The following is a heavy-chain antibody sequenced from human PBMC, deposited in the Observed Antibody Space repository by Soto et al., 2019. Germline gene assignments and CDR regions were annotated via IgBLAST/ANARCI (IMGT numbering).Heavy chain of an antibody. CDR2: IYYSGST. Sequence: SETLSLTCAVYGGYFSGYYWSWIRQPPGKGLEWIGYIYYSGSTNYNPSLKSRVTISVDTSKNQFSLKLSSVTAADTAVYYCAREADYFDYWVQGTLVTGSS. J-gene: IGHJ4*02. V-gene: IGHV4-59*01. CDR1: GGYFSGYY. D-gene: IGHD2-15*01. CDR3: AREADYFDY.